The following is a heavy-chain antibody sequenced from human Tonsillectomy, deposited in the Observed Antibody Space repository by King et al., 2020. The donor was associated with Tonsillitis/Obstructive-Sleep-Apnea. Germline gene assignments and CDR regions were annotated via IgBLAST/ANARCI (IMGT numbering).Heavy chain of an antibody. CDR1: GFTFSSYS. CDR3: ARDLGHCSSTSCYTSGY. Sequence: VQLVQSGGGLVKPGGSLRLSCAASGFTFSSYSMNWVRQAPGKGLEWVSSISSSSYIYYADSVKGRFTISRDNAKNSLYLQMNSLRAEDTAVYYCARDLGHCSSTSCYTSGYWGQGTLVTVSS. CDR2: ISSSSYI. D-gene: IGHD2-2*02. V-gene: IGHV3-21*01. J-gene: IGHJ4*02.